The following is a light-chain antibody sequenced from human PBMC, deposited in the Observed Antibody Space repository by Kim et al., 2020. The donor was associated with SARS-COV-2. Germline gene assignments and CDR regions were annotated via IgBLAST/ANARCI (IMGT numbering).Light chain of an antibody. Sequence: VLTQSPDTLSLSPGDRATLSCRTSRNVTSTYIAWYQHKPGHAPRLLIYGASRRATAIPYRFSGSGSGTDFTLTISRLESEDFAFYYCQRYASSLTFGPGTKVDIK. CDR1: RNVTSTY. CDR2: GAS. V-gene: IGKV3-20*01. CDR3: QRYASSLT. J-gene: IGKJ3*01.